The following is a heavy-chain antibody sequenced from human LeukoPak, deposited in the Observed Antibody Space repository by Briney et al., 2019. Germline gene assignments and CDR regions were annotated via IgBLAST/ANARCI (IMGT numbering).Heavy chain of an antibody. V-gene: IGHV3-74*01. CDR1: GFTFSGHW. D-gene: IGHD2-15*01. CDR3: AKTAASMDV. CDR2: DGSGT. J-gene: IGHJ6*03. Sequence: GGSLRLSCAVSGFTFSGHWMFWVRQAPGKGLEWVSSDGSGTGYTDSVKGRFTVSRDNARNTLYLQMNSLRAEDTAVYYCAKTAASMDVWGKRDYGHRLL.